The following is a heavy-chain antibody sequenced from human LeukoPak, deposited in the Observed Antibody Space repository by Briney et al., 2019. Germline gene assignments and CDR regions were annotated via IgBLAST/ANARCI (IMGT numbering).Heavy chain of an antibody. J-gene: IGHJ6*02. V-gene: IGHV4-59*01. CDR1: GGSISSYY. CDR3: ARAGYSSSWDYYYYYGVDV. D-gene: IGHD6-13*01. CDR2: IYYSGST. Sequence: SETLSLTCTVSGGSISSYYWSWIRQPPGKGLEWIGYIYYSGSTNYNPSLKSRVTISVDTSKNQFSLKLSSVTAADTAVYYCARAGYSSSWDYYYYYGVDVWGQGTTVTVSS.